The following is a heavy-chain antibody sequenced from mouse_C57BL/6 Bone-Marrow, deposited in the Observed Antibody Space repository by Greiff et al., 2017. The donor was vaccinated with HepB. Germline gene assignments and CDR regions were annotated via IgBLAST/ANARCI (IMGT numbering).Heavy chain of an antibody. D-gene: IGHD4-1*02. CDR2: IDPSDSYT. CDR3: ATTGFAY. CDR1: GYTFTSYW. Sequence: QVQLQQPGAELVRPGTSVKLSCKASGYTFTSYWMHWVKQRPGQGLEWIGVIDPSDSYTNYNQKFKGKATLTVDTSSSTAYMQPSSLTSEDSAVYYCATTGFAYWGQGTLVTVSA. V-gene: IGHV1-59*01. J-gene: IGHJ3*01.